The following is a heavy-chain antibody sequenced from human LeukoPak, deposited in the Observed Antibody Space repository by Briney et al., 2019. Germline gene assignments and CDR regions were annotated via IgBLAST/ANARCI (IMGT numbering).Heavy chain of an antibody. CDR2: ISWDGGST. J-gene: IGHJ5*02. CDR3: AKEGIFGVVMTWFDP. V-gene: IGHV3-43*01. D-gene: IGHD3-3*01. Sequence: GGSLRLSCAASGFTFDDYTMHWVRQAPGKGLEGVSLISWDGGSTYYADSVKGRFTISRDNSKNSLYLQMNSLRTEDTALYYCAKEGIFGVVMTWFDPWGQGTLVTVSS. CDR1: GFTFDDYT.